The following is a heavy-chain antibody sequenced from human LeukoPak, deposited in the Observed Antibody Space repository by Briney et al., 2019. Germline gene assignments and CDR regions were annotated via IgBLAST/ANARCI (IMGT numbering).Heavy chain of an antibody. CDR3: ARYSSSWPHRFDY. D-gene: IGHD6-13*01. J-gene: IGHJ4*02. Sequence: GASVKVSCKASGGTFSSYAISWVRQAPGQGLEWMGGIIPIFGTANYAQKFQGRVTITADESTSTAYMELSSLRSEDTAVYYCARYSSSWPHRFDYWGQGTLVTVSS. CDR2: IIPIFGTA. CDR1: GGTFSSYA. V-gene: IGHV1-69*13.